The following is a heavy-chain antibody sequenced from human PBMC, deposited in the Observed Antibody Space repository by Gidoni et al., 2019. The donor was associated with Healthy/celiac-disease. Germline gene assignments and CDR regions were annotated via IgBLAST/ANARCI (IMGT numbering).Heavy chain of an antibody. CDR3: YSIAVDGTELGY. V-gene: IGHV1-8*01. Sequence: QVQLVQSGAEVKKPVASVKVSCKASGYTFTSDDINWVRQATGQGLEWMGWMNPNSGNTGYAQKFQGRVTMARNTSLSTAYMELSSLGSEDTAVYYCYSIAVDGTELGYWGQGTLVTVSS. CDR1: GYTFTSDD. CDR2: MNPNSGNT. J-gene: IGHJ4*02. D-gene: IGHD6-19*01.